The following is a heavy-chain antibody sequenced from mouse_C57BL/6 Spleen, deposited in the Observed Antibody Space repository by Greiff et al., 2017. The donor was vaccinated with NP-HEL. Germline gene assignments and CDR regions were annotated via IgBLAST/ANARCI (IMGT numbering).Heavy chain of an antibody. Sequence: VQLQQSGAELVRPGASVKLSCTASGFNIKDYYMHWVKQRPEQGLEWIGRIDPEDGDTEYAPKFQGKATMTADTSSNPAYLQLSSLTSEDTAVYYCTTPTVVATGAMDYWGQGTSVTVSS. V-gene: IGHV14-1*01. J-gene: IGHJ4*01. CDR1: GFNIKDYY. CDR2: IDPEDGDT. D-gene: IGHD1-1*01. CDR3: TTPTVVATGAMDY.